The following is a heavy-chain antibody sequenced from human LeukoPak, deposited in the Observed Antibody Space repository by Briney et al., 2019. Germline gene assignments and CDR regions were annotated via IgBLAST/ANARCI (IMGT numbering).Heavy chain of an antibody. V-gene: IGHV4-39*07. J-gene: IGHJ4*02. D-gene: IGHD3-3*01. CDR2: INHSGST. Sequence: SETLSLTCTVSGGSISSSSYSWGWIRQPPGKGLEWIGEINHSGSTNYNPSLKSRVTISVDTSKNQFSLKLSSVTAADTAVYYCARGALTIFGYNYWGQGTLVTVSS. CDR3: ARGALTIFGYNY. CDR1: GGSISSSSYS.